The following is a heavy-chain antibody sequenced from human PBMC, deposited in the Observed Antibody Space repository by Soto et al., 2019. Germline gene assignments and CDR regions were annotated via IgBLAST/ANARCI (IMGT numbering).Heavy chain of an antibody. D-gene: IGHD2-2*01. Sequence: SETLSLTCSVSGYSVSSSDYYWAWIRQPPGKGLEWIGSMFYSGLTYYNPSLESRLTMSVDRSKNQFSLRLTSVTAADTAVYFCGRDLTSNANCIDPWGQGTLVTVSS. V-gene: IGHV4-39*02. CDR2: MFYSGLT. J-gene: IGHJ5*02. CDR1: GYSVSSSDYY. CDR3: GRDLTSNANCIDP.